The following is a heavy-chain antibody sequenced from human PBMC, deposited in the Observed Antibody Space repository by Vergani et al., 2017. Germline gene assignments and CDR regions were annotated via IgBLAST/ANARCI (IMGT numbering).Heavy chain of an antibody. CDR1: GYSFTNYW. CDR2: IHPADSDT. CDR3: ARLYERESSGRKYFDY. V-gene: IGHV5-51*01. D-gene: IGHD1-26*01. Sequence: EVQLVQSGAEVKKPGESLNISCQISGYSFTNYWIGWVRQMPGKGLEWMGIIHPADSDTRYSPSFQGQVTVSVDKSISTAYLQRNSLRASDSAMYYCARLYERESSGRKYFDYGGQGTLVTVSS. J-gene: IGHJ4*02.